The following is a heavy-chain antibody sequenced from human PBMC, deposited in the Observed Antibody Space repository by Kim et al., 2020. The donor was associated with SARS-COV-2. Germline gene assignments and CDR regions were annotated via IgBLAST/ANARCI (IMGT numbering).Heavy chain of an antibody. J-gene: IGHJ5*02. Sequence: GGSLRLSCAASGFTFSSYLMSWVRQAPGKGLEWVANIKQDGSEKYYVDSVKGRFTISRDNAKNSLYLQMNSLRAEDTAGYYCGGFVVVPAANSYNWLDTWGQGTLVTVSS. CDR3: GGFVVVPAANSYNWLDT. CDR1: GFTFSSYL. CDR2: IKQDGSEK. V-gene: IGHV3-7*03. D-gene: IGHD2-2*01.